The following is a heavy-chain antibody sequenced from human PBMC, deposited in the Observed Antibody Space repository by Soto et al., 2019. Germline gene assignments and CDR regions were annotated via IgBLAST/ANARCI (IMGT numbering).Heavy chain of an antibody. CDR2: INHSGST. D-gene: IGHD5-18*01. CDR3: ARAILERLHMVSKGIDF. Sequence: SETLSITCAVYGGSFSGYYWSCIRQPSGKRLEWIGEINHSGSTNYNPSLTSRVTISVDTSKNQFSLKLSPVTAADTDVYYCARAILERLHMVSKGIDFPGQGTMVTVSS. V-gene: IGHV4-34*01. J-gene: IGHJ6*02. CDR1: GGSFSGYY.